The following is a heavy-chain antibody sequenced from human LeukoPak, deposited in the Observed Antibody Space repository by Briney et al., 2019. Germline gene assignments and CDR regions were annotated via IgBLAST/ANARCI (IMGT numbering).Heavy chain of an antibody. CDR2: ISSSSSYI. D-gene: IGHD3-3*01. CDR1: GFTFSSYS. Sequence: GGSLRLSCAASGFTFSSYSMNWVRQAPGKGLGWVSSISSSSSYIYYADSVKGRFTISRDNAKNSLYLQMNSLRAEDTAVYYCARSYVSTHYDFWSGYYTFPLDYWGQGTLVTVSS. CDR3: ARSYVSTHYDFWSGYYTFPLDY. J-gene: IGHJ4*02. V-gene: IGHV3-21*01.